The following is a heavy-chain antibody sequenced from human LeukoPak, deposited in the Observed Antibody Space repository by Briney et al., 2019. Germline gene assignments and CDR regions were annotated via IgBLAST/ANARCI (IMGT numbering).Heavy chain of an antibody. J-gene: IGHJ4*02. Sequence: PGGSLRLSCAASGFTYSNYAMSWVRQAPGKGLEWVSAISGSGSSTYYADSVKGRFTISKDNSKNTLYLQMNSLRAEDTAVYYCARDPNPGIAAAGYDFDYWGQGTLVTVSS. CDR2: ISGSGSST. V-gene: IGHV3-23*01. D-gene: IGHD6-13*01. CDR3: ARDPNPGIAAAGYDFDY. CDR1: GFTYSNYA.